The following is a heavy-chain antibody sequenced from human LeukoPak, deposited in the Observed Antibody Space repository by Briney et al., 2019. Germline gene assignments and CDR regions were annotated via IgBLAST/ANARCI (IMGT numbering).Heavy chain of an antibody. Sequence: GGSLRLSCAASGFTFSSYAMHWVRQAPGKGLEWVAVISYDGSNKYYADSVKGRFTISRDNSKNTLYLQMNSLRAEDTAVYYCARDLSSTSSWATVPDYWGQGTLVTVSS. CDR1: GFTFSSYA. V-gene: IGHV3-30-3*01. CDR2: ISYDGSNK. CDR3: ARDLSSTSSWATVPDY. D-gene: IGHD2-2*01. J-gene: IGHJ4*02.